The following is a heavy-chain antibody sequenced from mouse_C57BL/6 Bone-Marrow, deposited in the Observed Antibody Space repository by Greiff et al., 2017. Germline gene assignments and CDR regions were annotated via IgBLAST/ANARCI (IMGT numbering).Heavy chain of an antibody. CDR3: TSTVVALYAMDY. J-gene: IGHJ4*01. CDR1: GFNIKDDY. CDR2: IDPENGDT. V-gene: IGHV14-4*01. D-gene: IGHD1-1*01. Sequence: EVQLQQSGAELVRPGASVKLSCTASGFNIKDDYMHWVKQRPEQGLEWIGWIDPENGDTEYASKFQGKATIIADTSSNTAYLQLSSLTSEDTAVYYCTSTVVALYAMDYWGQGTSVTVSS.